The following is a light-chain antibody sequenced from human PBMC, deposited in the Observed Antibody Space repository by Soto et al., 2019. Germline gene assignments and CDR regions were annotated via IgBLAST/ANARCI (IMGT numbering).Light chain of an antibody. J-gene: IGKJ4*01. CDR2: DAF. V-gene: IGKV3-15*01. CDR1: QNFKTR. CDR3: QQYDEWPLT. Sequence: EKVMTKSPATLSVSPGERATLTCRASQNFKTRLAWYQQKPGQAPRLLIYDAFTRATGIPARFSGSASGTEFTFTISSLQSEDFAVYYCQQYDEWPLTFGGGTKVDIK.